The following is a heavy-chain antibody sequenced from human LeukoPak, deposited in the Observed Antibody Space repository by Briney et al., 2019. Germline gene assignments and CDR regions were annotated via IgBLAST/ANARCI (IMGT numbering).Heavy chain of an antibody. Sequence: GASVKVSCKASGYTFTGYYMHWVRQAPGQGLEWMGWINPNSGGTNYAQKFQGRVTMTRDTSISTAYMELSRLRSDDTAVYYCARVRGVSPHLTTGRFDPWGQGTLVTVSS. CDR2: INPNSGGT. J-gene: IGHJ5*02. CDR1: GYTFTGYY. CDR3: ARVRGVSPHLTTGRFDP. D-gene: IGHD1-1*01. V-gene: IGHV1-2*02.